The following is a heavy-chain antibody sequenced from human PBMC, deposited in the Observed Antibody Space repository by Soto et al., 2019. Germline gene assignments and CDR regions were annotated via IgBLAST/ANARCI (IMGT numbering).Heavy chain of an antibody. CDR3: ARGGNYYDSSGFDAFDI. Sequence: ASVTGSCKASGYTFTGYYMHWVRQAPGQGLEWMGWINPNSGGTNYAQKFQGWVTMTRDTSISTAYMELSRLRSDDTAVYYCARGGNYYDSSGFDAFDIWGQGTMVTVSS. J-gene: IGHJ3*02. V-gene: IGHV1-2*04. D-gene: IGHD3-22*01. CDR2: INPNSGGT. CDR1: GYTFTGYY.